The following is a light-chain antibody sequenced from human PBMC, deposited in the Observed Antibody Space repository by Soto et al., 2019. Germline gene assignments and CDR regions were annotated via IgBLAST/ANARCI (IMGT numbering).Light chain of an antibody. CDR3: CSYTTSSTYV. CDR2: DVS. J-gene: IGLJ1*01. Sequence: QSVLTQPASVSGSPGQSITISCTGTISDVSGYNFVSWYQQYPGKAPKLMIYDVSNRPSGVSNRFSGSKSGNTASLTISGLQAEDEADYYCCSYTTSSTYVFGTGTKVTVL. CDR1: ISDVSGYNF. V-gene: IGLV2-14*03.